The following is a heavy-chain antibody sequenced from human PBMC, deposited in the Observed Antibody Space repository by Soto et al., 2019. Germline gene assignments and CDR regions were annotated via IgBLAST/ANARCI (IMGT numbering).Heavy chain of an antibody. CDR1: GFSFSTYA. CDR2: ISYDANNK. Sequence: QVHLVESGGGVVQPGRSLRLSCAASGFSFSTYAMLWVRQAPGKGLERVAVISYDANNKDYADSVKGRFTISRDNSKNTLYLQMNSLREEATAVYYCARVEGESSPSGEYWGQGTLVIVAS. J-gene: IGHJ1*01. CDR3: ARVEGESSPSGEY. D-gene: IGHD3-10*01. V-gene: IGHV3-30-3*01.